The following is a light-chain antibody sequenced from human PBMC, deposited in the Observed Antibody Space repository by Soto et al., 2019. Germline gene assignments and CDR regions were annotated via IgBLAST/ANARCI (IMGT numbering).Light chain of an antibody. CDR3: QTWDTGIVV. CDR2: IDSDGSH. V-gene: IGLV4-69*01. Sequence: QPVLTQSPSASASLGASVKLTCTLSSGHSSYAIAWHQQKPEKGPRYLMRIDSDGSHTKEDGIPDRFSGSISGAERYLTISSLQSQDEADYSCQTWDTGIVVFGGGTKLTVL. CDR1: SGHSSYA. J-gene: IGLJ2*01.